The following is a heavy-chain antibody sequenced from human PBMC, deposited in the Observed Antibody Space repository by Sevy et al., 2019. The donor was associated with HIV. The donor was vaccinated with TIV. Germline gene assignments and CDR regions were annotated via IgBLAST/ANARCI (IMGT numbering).Heavy chain of an antibody. CDR1: GFSFNVFA. V-gene: IGHV3-30-3*01. Sequence: GGSLRLSCAASGFSFNVFAMHWVRQTPGKGLEWVALISNDGTFTYYADSVKGRFTISRDTSKKMLYLEMNSVRVEDAAICYCARQYNSGGYFYDSLAIWGQGTMVTVSS. CDR3: ARQYNSGGYFYDSLAI. D-gene: IGHD3-22*01. CDR2: ISNDGTFT. J-gene: IGHJ3*02.